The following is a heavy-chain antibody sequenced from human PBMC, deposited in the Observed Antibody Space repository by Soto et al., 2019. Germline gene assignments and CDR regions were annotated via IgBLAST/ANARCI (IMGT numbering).Heavy chain of an antibody. V-gene: IGHV1-69*13. D-gene: IGHD1-1*01. CDR3: ARGYEGYLDPTAWFDP. Sequence: SVNVSCKSSGGTFSSYAISWVRQAPGQGLEWMGGIIPIFGTANYAQKFQGRVTITADESTSTAYMELSSLRSEDTAVYYCARGYEGYLDPTAWFDPWGQGTLVTVSS. CDR2: IIPIFGTA. J-gene: IGHJ5*02. CDR1: GGTFSSYA.